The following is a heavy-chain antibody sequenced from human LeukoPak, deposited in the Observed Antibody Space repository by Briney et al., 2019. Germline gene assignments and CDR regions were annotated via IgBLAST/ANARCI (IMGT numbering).Heavy chain of an antibody. CDR2: ITYDGDTT. J-gene: IGHJ4*02. D-gene: IGHD3-10*01. Sequence: GGSLRLSCAASGFTFSCCGMHWVRQAPAKGLEWVAVITYDGDTTYFEESVRGRFTISRDTSKSTLYLQMNSLGAEDTAVYYCVKEQGSGSYRTADYWGQGTLVTVSS. CDR1: GFTFSCCG. V-gene: IGHV3-30*18. CDR3: VKEQGSGSYRTADY.